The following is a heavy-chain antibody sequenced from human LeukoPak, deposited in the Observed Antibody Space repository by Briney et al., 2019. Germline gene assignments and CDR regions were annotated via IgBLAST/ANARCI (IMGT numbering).Heavy chain of an antibody. CDR2: ISGSGGST. D-gene: IGHD5-18*01. CDR1: GLTFSSYA. CDR3: VKEGDTAIPPYYFDY. J-gene: IGHJ4*02. Sequence: GGSLRLSCAASGLTFSSYAMNWVRQAPGKGLEWVSAISGSGGSTYYADSVKGRFTISRDNSKNTLYLQMNSLRAEDTAIYYCVKEGDTAIPPYYFDYWGQGTLVTVSS. V-gene: IGHV3-23*01.